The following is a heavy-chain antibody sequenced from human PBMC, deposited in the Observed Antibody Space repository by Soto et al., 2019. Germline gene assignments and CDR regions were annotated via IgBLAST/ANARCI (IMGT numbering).Heavy chain of an antibody. CDR2: IIPIFGTA. D-gene: IGHD2-2*01. CDR3: ARGDCSSTSCAFHWFDP. J-gene: IGHJ5*02. V-gene: IGHV1-69*13. Sequence: GASVKVSCKASGGTFTSYAISWVRQAPGQGLEWMGGIIPIFGTANYAQKFQGRVTITADESTSTAYMELSSLRSEDTAVYYCARGDCSSTSCAFHWFDPWGQGTLVTVSS. CDR1: GGTFTSYA.